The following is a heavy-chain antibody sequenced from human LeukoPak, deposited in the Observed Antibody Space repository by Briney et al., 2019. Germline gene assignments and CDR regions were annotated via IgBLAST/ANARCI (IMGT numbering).Heavy chain of an antibody. Sequence: PSETLSLTCTVSGDSISSGGYYWSWIRQHPGKGPEWIGYISYSGNTYYNPSLKSRAAISADTPKNQFSLKLSSTTAADTAVYYCARAPVATPSEFDYWGQGTLVTVSS. J-gene: IGHJ4*02. CDR2: ISYSGNT. V-gene: IGHV4-31*03. CDR1: GDSISSGGYY. CDR3: ARAPVATPSEFDY. D-gene: IGHD5-12*01.